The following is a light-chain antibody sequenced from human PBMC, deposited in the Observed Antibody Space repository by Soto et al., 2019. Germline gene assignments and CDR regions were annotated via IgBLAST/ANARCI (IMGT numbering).Light chain of an antibody. CDR3: TSYTTSPSPL. CDR2: DVS. J-gene: IGLJ1*01. CDR1: SSDVGAYNY. Sequence: QSALTQPASVSGSPGQSITIPCTGTSSDVGAYNYVSWFQHHPGKAPKLMISDVSNRPSGISNRFSGSKSGNTASLTISGLQAEDEADYYCTSYTTSPSPLLGTGTKVTVL. V-gene: IGLV2-14*03.